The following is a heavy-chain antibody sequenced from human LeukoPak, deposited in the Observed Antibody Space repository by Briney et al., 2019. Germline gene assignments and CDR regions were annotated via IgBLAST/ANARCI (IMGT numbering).Heavy chain of an antibody. CDR3: ARGESEDYYGMDV. CDR2: ISSSSSYI. V-gene: IGHV3-21*01. J-gene: IGHJ6*02. CDR1: GFTFSSYS. Sequence: GGSLRLSCAASGFTFSSYSMNWVRQAPGKGLEWVSSISSSSSYIYYADSVKGRFTISRDNARNPLYPQMNSLRAEDTAVYYCARGESEDYYGMDVWGQGTTVTVSS.